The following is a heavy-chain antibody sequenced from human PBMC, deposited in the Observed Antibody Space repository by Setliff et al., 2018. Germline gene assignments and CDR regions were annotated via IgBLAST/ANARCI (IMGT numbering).Heavy chain of an antibody. J-gene: IGHJ3*02. V-gene: IGHV3-7*01. CDR3: AREHWGYPSAFDI. CDR2: IKQDGSEK. D-gene: IGHD7-27*01. Sequence: GESLKISCAASGFTFSSYWMSWVRQAPGKGLEWVANIKQDGSEKYYVDSVKGRFTISRDNAKNSLYLQMNSLRAEDTAVYYCAREHWGYPSAFDIWGQGTMVTVSS. CDR1: GFTFSSYW.